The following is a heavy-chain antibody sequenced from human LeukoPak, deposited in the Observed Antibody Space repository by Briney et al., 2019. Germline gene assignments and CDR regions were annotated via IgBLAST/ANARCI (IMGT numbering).Heavy chain of an antibody. V-gene: IGHV3-21*06. J-gene: IGHJ4*02. CDR2: ISSGSSYI. CDR1: GFTFSSYS. Sequence: PGGSLRLSCAASGFTFSSYSINWVRQAPGKGLEWVSSISSGSSYIYFADSVKGRFTISRDNTQNLVYLQMNSLKDEDTAVYFCARAAAADIPYYLDFWGQGTLVTVSS. CDR3: ARAAAADIPYYLDF. D-gene: IGHD6-25*01.